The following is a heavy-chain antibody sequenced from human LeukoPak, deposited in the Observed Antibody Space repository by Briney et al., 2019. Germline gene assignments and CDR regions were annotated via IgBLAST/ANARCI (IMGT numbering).Heavy chain of an antibody. J-gene: IGHJ4*02. CDR1: GGSISSYY. CDR3: ARNIFGVVTPLYFDY. Sequence: SETLSLTCTVSGGSISSYYWNWIRQPPGKGLEWIGYIYYSGSTNYNPSLKSRVTISVDTSKNQFSLKLSSVTAADTAVYYCARNIFGVVTPLYFDYWGQGTLVTVSS. D-gene: IGHD3-3*01. V-gene: IGHV4-59*12. CDR2: IYYSGST.